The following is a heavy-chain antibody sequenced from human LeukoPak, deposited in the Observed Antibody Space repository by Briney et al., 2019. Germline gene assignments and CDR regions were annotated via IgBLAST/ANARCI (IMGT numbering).Heavy chain of an antibody. D-gene: IGHD3-22*01. CDR2: INHSGST. CDR3: ARGLSLKSLTYIHYYDSSGHFDY. CDR1: GGSFSGYY. Sequence: PSETLSLTCAVYGGSFSGYYWSWIRQPPGKGLEWIGEINHSGSTNYNPSLKSRVTISVDTSKNQFSLKLSSVTAADTAVYYCARGLSLKSLTYIHYYDSSGHFDYWGQGTLVTVSS. J-gene: IGHJ4*02. V-gene: IGHV4-34*01.